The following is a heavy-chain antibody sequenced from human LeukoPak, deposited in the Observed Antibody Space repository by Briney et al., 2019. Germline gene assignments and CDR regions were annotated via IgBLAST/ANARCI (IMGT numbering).Heavy chain of an antibody. CDR1: GYSFTSYR. J-gene: IGHJ6*02. CDR3: ARILRFLEWSVDV. V-gene: IGHV5-51*01. Sequence: GESLKISCKGSGYSFTSYRIGWVRQMPGKGLEWMGIIYPGDSDTRYSPSFQGQVTISADKSISTAYLQWSSLKASDTAMYYCARILRFLEWSVDVWGQGTTVTVSS. CDR2: IYPGDSDT. D-gene: IGHD3-3*01.